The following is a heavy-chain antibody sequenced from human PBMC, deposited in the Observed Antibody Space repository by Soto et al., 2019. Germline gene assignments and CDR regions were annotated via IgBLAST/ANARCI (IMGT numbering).Heavy chain of an antibody. D-gene: IGHD3-3*01. Sequence: QVQLVESGGGVVHPGRSLRLSCAASGFTFSSYAMHWVRQAPGKGLELVAVISYDGSNKYYADSVKGRFTISRDNSKNTLYLQMNSLRAEDTAVYYCARGFYDFWSGYSGALDYWGQGTLVTVSS. CDR1: GFTFSSYA. CDR3: ARGFYDFWSGYSGALDY. V-gene: IGHV3-30-3*01. J-gene: IGHJ4*02. CDR2: ISYDGSNK.